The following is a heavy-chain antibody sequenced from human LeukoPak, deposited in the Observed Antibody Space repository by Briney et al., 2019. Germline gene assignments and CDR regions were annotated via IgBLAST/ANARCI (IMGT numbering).Heavy chain of an antibody. CDR3: ARGGYYGSGNDFRFDP. V-gene: IGHV4-59*01. CDR2: IYYSGST. Sequence: SETLSLTCTVSGGSISSYYWSWIRQPPGKGLEWIGYIYYSGSTNYKPSIKSRVTISVDTSKNQFSLKLSSVTAADTAVYYCARGGYYGSGNDFRFDPWGQGTLVTVSS. CDR1: GGSISSYY. D-gene: IGHD3-10*01. J-gene: IGHJ5*02.